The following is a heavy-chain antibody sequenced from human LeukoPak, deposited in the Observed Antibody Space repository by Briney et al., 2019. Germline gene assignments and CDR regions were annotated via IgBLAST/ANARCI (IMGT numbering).Heavy chain of an antibody. CDR1: GFTFSSYS. CDR3: ARVGDTLGRLNYYYYYMDV. Sequence: GGSLRLSCAASGFTFSSYSMNWVRQAPGKGLEWVSSISSSSSYIYYTDSVKGRFTISRDNAKNSLYLQMNSLRAEDTAVYYCARVGDTLGRLNYYYYYMDVWGKGTTVTVSS. CDR2: ISSSSSYI. V-gene: IGHV3-21*01. D-gene: IGHD2-21*01. J-gene: IGHJ6*03.